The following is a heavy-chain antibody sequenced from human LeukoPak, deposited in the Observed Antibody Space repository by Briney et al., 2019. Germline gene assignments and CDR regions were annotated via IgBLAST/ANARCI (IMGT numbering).Heavy chain of an antibody. V-gene: IGHV3-48*01. CDR3: AKDPGYCSSASCYTVDY. Sequence: GGSLRLSCAASGFTFSSYSMNWVRQAPGKGLEWVSYISSSSSTIYYADSVKGRFTISRDNSKNTLYLRMNSLRAEDTAIYYCAKDPGYCSSASCYTVDYWGQGTLVTVSS. D-gene: IGHD2-2*02. CDR1: GFTFSSYS. CDR2: ISSSSSTI. J-gene: IGHJ4*02.